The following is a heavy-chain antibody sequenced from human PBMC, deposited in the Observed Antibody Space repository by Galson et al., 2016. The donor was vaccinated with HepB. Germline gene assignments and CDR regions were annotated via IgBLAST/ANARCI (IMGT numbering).Heavy chain of an antibody. CDR1: GFNFNNYA. J-gene: IGHJ4*02. Sequence: SLRLSCAASGFNFNNYAMNWVRQAPGKGLEWVSGINWNGGSTGYADSVKGRFTISRDNAKNSLYLQMNSLRAEDTALYYCARGMSHDYGVSADYWGQGTLVTVSS. V-gene: IGHV3-20*04. CDR2: INWNGGST. CDR3: ARGMSHDYGVSADY. D-gene: IGHD4-17*01.